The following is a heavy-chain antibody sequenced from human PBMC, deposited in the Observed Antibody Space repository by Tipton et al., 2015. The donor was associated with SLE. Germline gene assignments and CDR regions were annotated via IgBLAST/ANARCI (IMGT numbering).Heavy chain of an antibody. CDR3: VKSVVVVSPRDYYYYMDV. V-gene: IGHV4-59*08. D-gene: IGHD2-15*01. CDR1: GASTNTKY. J-gene: IGHJ6*03. CDR2: ANRNEGT. Sequence: TLSLTCTVSGASTNTKYWTWIRQSTGKGLKWIGYANRNEGTKIKSSLERRVTISLDTSRSKFSLRLSSVTAADTGVYYCVKSVVVVSPRDYYYYMDVWGKATTVTVSS.